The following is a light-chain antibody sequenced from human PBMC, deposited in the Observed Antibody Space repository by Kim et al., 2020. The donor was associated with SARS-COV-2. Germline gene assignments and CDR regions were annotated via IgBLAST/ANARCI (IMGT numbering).Light chain of an antibody. V-gene: IGKV3-20*01. CDR3: QQYVGSAVT. J-gene: IGKJ2*01. CDR2: DAS. Sequence: FSTGERATHSSSASKAMGDSHLVWNQHKPGQARRLLIYDASRRVIGIRDRFSGSGSVTDFSLTFSELQPEDFAVNYWQQYVGSAVTFGQGTKLVI. CDR1: KAMGDSH.